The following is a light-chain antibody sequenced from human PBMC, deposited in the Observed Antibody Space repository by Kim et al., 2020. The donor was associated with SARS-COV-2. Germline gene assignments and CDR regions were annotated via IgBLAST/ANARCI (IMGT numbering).Light chain of an antibody. Sequence: ASVGDTVTITCRASQGISYWLAWHQQKPGEAPKALIHGASSLQSGVPPRFSGSRSGTEFTLTITGLQPEDFGTYYCHHYSTYPRTFGQGTKVDIK. CDR2: GAS. J-gene: IGKJ2*02. CDR3: HHYSTYPRT. CDR1: QGISYW. V-gene: IGKV1D-16*01.